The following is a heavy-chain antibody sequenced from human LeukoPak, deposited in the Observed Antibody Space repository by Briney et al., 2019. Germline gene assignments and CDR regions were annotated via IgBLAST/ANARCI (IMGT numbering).Heavy chain of an antibody. D-gene: IGHD3-10*01. CDR3: ARGSSYWYFDL. J-gene: IGHJ2*01. V-gene: IGHV4-61*02. CDR1: GGSIYSGSYY. Sequence: PSETLSLTCTVSGGSIYSGSYYWSWIRQPAGKGLEWIGRIYTSGSTNYNPSLKSRVTISVDTSKNQFSLKLSSVTAADTAVYYCARGSSYWYFDLWGRGTLVTVSS. CDR2: IYTSGST.